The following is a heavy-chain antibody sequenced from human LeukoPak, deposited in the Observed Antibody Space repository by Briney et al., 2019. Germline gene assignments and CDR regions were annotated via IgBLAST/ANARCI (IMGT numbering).Heavy chain of an antibody. D-gene: IGHD3-10*01. CDR3: ARERYYGSGAPRYDY. J-gene: IGHJ4*02. CDR2: ISNSGSTK. Sequence: GGSLRLSCAASGFTFSSYEMNWIRQAPGKGLEWISYISNSGSTKYYADSVKGRFTISRDNAKNSVFLQMNSLRAEDTAVYYCARERYYGSGAPRYDYWGQGTLVTVSS. CDR1: GFTFSSYE. V-gene: IGHV3-48*03.